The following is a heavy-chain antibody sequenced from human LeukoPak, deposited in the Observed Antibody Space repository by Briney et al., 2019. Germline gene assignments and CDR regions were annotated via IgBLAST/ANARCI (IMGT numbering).Heavy chain of an antibody. Sequence: GGSLRLSCAASEFSVGSNYMTWVRQAPGKGLEWVSLIYSGGSTYYADSVKGRFTISRDNSKNTLYLQMSSLRSEDTAVYYCARETYYYDSSGLNWFDPWGQGTLVTVSS. CDR1: EFSVGSNY. CDR3: ARETYYYDSSGLNWFDP. V-gene: IGHV3-53*05. J-gene: IGHJ5*02. CDR2: IYSGGST. D-gene: IGHD3-22*01.